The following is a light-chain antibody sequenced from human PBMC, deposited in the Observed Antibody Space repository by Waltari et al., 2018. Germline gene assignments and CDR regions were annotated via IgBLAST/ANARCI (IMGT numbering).Light chain of an antibody. J-gene: IGLJ1*01. Sequence: QSALSQPASVSGPPGQPPTIPFTGPSTDLAIHNLFPWYQHHPNRAPKLIIFEATKPPSGISHRFSGAKSGATASLRISGLQADDEADYYCCSYTGSSTSYGCGGGTKVTVL. V-gene: IGLV2-23*01. CDR1: STDLAIHNL. CDR3: CSYTGSSTSYG. CDR2: EAT.